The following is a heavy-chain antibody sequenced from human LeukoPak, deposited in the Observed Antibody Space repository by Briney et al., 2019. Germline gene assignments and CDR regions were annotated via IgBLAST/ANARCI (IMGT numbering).Heavy chain of an antibody. D-gene: IGHD1-26*01. J-gene: IGHJ6*02. Sequence: GGSLRLYCAASGFTFSSYEMNWDRKAPGKGLEWVSYSSSSGSTIYYADPVKGRFTISRDNAKNSLYLQMNSLRAEDTAVYYCARDFVSERRYFYGMDVWGQGTTVTVSS. CDR2: SSSSGSTI. CDR1: GFTFSSYE. V-gene: IGHV3-48*03. CDR3: ARDFVSERRYFYGMDV.